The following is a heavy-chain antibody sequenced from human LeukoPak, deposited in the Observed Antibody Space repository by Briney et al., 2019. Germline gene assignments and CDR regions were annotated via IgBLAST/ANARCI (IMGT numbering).Heavy chain of an antibody. CDR1: GFIFNNYG. CDR3: AKGSSGYFVDL. J-gene: IGHJ5*02. V-gene: IGHV3-23*01. Sequence: QAGGSLRLSCAASGFIFNNYGLIWVRQAPGKGLEWVSAISNDGGGTNYADFVKGRFTISRDNSRNTLFLQMNSLRAEDTALYYCAKGSSGYFVDLWGQGTLVTVSS. D-gene: IGHD3-22*01. CDR2: ISNDGGGT.